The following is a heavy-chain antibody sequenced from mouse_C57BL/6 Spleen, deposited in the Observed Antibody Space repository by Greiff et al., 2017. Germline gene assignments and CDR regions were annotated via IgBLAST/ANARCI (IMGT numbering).Heavy chain of an antibody. D-gene: IGHD2-4*01. CDR1: GFSLTSYG. CDR3: ASDYDPYAMDY. Sequence: VQLQESGPGLVQPSQSLSITCTVSGFSLTSYGVHWVRQSPGKGLEWLGVIWSGGSTDYNAAFISRLSISKDNSKSQVFFKMNSLQADDTAIYYCASDYDPYAMDYRGQGTSVTVSS. CDR2: IWSGGST. J-gene: IGHJ4*01. V-gene: IGHV2-2*01.